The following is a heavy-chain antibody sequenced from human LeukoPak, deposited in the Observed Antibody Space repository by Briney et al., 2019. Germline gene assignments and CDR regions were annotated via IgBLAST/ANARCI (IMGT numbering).Heavy chain of an antibody. CDR2: IYYSGST. Sequence: PSETLSLTCTVSGGSISSYYWSWIRQPPGKGLEWIGYIYYSGSTNYNPSLKSRVTISIDTSKNQFSLKLSSVTAADTAVYYCARTVNPYFFYGLDVWGQGTTVTVSS. D-gene: IGHD4-17*01. CDR3: ARTVNPYFFYGLDV. V-gene: IGHV4-59*08. J-gene: IGHJ6*02. CDR1: GGSISSYY.